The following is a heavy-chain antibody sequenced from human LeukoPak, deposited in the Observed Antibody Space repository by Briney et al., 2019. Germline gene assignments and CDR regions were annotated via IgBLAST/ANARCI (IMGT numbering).Heavy chain of an antibody. Sequence: GRSLRLSCAASGFTFSEYAMHWVRQAPGKGLEWVAVISCDGRQKYYGDSVKGRFTISRDNPKNTLYLQMNSLRDDDTAVYYCARVFLERLTSGYFDNWGQGTLVTVSP. CDR2: ISCDGRQK. D-gene: IGHD3-3*01. CDR1: GFTFSEYA. J-gene: IGHJ4*02. V-gene: IGHV3-30-3*01. CDR3: ARVFLERLTSGYFDN.